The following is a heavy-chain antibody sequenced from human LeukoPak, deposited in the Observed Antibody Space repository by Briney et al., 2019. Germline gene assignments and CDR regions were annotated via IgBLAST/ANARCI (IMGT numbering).Heavy chain of an antibody. Sequence: GASVKVSCKASGFTLIDHIHWVRQDPRQGLQWMGWIKANSGDTEYAQKFQGRVTMTRDTSISTVYMELSSLRSDDTAVYCCARADSVPAGDYHYWYMDVWGKGTTVTVSS. J-gene: IGHJ6*03. CDR3: ARADSVPAGDYHYWYMDV. CDR2: IKANSGDT. V-gene: IGHV1-2*02. D-gene: IGHD6-13*01. CDR1: GFTLIDH.